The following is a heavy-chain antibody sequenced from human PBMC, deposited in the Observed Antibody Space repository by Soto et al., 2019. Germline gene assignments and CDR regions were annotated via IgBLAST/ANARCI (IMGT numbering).Heavy chain of an antibody. J-gene: IGHJ4*02. CDR2: IFNSETT. V-gene: IGHV4-31*02. Sequence: WTWIRQPPGKGLEWMGYIFNSETTFYNPSLTSRLSISMDTSGNHFSLELRSVTAADTAVYYCALALGPTTGLDYWGQGTLVTVSS. CDR3: ALALGPTTGLDY. D-gene: IGHD1-26*01.